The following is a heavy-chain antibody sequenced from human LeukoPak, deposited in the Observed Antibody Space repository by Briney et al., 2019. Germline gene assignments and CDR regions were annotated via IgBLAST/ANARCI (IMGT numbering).Heavy chain of an antibody. CDR3: ARAYKTKTFYDFWSGYYDP. CDR1: GFTFSSYA. Sequence: GGSLRLSCAASGFTFSSYAMSWVRQAPGKGLEWVSANSGSGGSTYYADSVKGRFTISRDNSKNTLYLQMNNLRVDDTAFYYCARAYKTKTFYDFWSGYYDPWGQGILVTVSS. J-gene: IGHJ5*02. CDR2: NSGSGGST. D-gene: IGHD3-3*01. V-gene: IGHV3-23*01.